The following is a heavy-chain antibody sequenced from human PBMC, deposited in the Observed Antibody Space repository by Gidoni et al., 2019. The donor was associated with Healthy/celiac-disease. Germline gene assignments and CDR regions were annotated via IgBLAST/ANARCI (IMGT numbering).Heavy chain of an antibody. D-gene: IGHD3-3*01. CDR3: ARGVYDFWSGPYYFDY. CDR1: GFTFSSYW. CDR2: IKQDGSEK. V-gene: IGHV3-7*04. Sequence: EVQLVESGGGLVQPGGSLRLSCAASGFTFSSYWMSWVRQAPGKGLEWVANIKQDGSEKYYVDSVKGRFTISRDNAKNSLYLQMNSLRAEDTAVYYCARGVYDFWSGPYYFDYWGQGTLVTVSS. J-gene: IGHJ4*02.